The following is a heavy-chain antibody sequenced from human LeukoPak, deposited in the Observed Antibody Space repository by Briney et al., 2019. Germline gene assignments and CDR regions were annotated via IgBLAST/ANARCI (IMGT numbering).Heavy chain of an antibody. D-gene: IGHD3-22*01. CDR3: ARQGYYYDSSGYYKSYYFDY. V-gene: IGHV4-39*01. Sequence: SETLSLTCTVSGGSISSSSYYWGWIRQPPGKGLEWIGSIYYSGSTYYNPSLKSRVTISVDTSKNQFSLKLSSVTAADTAVYYCARQGYYYDSSGYYKSYYFDYWGQGTLVTASS. CDR2: IYYSGST. CDR1: GGSISSSSYY. J-gene: IGHJ4*02.